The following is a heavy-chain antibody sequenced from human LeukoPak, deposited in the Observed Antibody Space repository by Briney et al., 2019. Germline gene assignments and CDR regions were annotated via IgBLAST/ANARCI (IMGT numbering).Heavy chain of an antibody. CDR1: GFMFSGYG. D-gene: IGHD3-22*01. CDR2: ISAGSGST. Sequence: GSLRLSCAASGFMFSGYGMSWVRPAPGKGLEWVSSISAGSGSTDYADSVKGRFTISRDDSKNPLYLQMKSLRAEDTAVYYCAKSHEPYYYDSSGYYDDYWGQGTLVTVSS. V-gene: IGHV3-23*01. CDR3: AKSHEPYYYDSSGYYDDY. J-gene: IGHJ4*02.